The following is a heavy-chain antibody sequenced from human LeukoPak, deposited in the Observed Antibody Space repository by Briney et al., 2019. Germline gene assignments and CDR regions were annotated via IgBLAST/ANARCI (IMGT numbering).Heavy chain of an antibody. CDR3: ARDWWDCSSTSCQTGALFCDY. CDR2: ISGSGGST. CDR1: GFTFSSYA. Sequence: GGSLRLSCAASGFTFSSYAMSWVRQAPGKGLEWVSAISGSGGSTYYADSVKGRFTISRDNSKNTLYLQMNSLRAEDTAVYYCARDWWDCSSTSCQTGALFCDYWGQGTLVTVSS. D-gene: IGHD2-2*01. J-gene: IGHJ4*02. V-gene: IGHV3-23*01.